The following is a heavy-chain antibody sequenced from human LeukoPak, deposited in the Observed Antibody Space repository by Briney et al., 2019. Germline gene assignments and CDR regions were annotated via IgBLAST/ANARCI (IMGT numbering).Heavy chain of an antibody. CDR3: ARRVGPGVSYPDY. D-gene: IGHD3-10*01. J-gene: IGHJ4*02. CDR1: GGSISSSSYY. Sequence: SETLSLTCSVSGGSISSSSYYWGRIRQPPGKGLEWIGSIYYSGNTYYNPSLKSRVTMSVDTSKNQFSLKLTSVTAADTAVYYCARRVGPGVSYPDYWGQGTLVTVSS. CDR2: IYYSGNT. V-gene: IGHV4-39*07.